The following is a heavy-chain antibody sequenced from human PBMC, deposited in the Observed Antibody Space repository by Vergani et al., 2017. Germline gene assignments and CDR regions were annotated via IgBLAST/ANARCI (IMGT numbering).Heavy chain of an antibody. Sequence: QLQLQESGPGLVKPSATLSLTCSVSGASIRSSNYYWGWIRQPPGKGLEWIASIYYSGSTNYNPSLKSRVTMSVDTSKNQFSLKLSSVTAADTAVYYCARVIWGGDYYMDVWGKGTTVTVSS. D-gene: IGHD3-16*01. V-gene: IGHV4-39*07. CDR3: ARVIWGGDYYMDV. J-gene: IGHJ6*03. CDR2: IYYSGST. CDR1: GASIRSSNYY.